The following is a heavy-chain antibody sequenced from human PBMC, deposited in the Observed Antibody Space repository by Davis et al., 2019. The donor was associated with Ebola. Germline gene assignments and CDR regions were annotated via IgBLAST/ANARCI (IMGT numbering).Heavy chain of an antibody. J-gene: IGHJ5*02. D-gene: IGHD6-13*01. CDR2: IVVGSGNT. Sequence: SVKVSCKASGFTFTSSAVQWVRQARGQRLEWIGWIVVGSGNTNYAQKFQGRVTITADKSTSTAYMELSSLRSEDTAVYYCAREELYSSSWYRAWFDPWGQGTLVTVSS. CDR1: GFTFTSSA. CDR3: AREELYSSSWYRAWFDP. V-gene: IGHV1-58*01.